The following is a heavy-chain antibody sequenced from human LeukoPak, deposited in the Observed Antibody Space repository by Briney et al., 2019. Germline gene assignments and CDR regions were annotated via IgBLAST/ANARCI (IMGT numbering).Heavy chain of an antibody. J-gene: IGHJ5*02. CDR3: ARHVPDNWFDP. Sequence: KPSETLSLTCSVSGDSISSTTYYLGWIRQPPGEGLEWIVRVYYSGSTFYNPSLPSLVVIAVDTSKNQFSLKLTSETAADTAIYYCARHVPDNWFDPWGQGTLVTVSS. CDR1: GDSISSTTYY. V-gene: IGHV4-39*01. D-gene: IGHD3-10*02. CDR2: VYYSGST.